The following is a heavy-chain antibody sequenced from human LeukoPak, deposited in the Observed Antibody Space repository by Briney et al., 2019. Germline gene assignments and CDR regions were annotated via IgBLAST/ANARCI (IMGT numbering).Heavy chain of an antibody. D-gene: IGHD5-24*01. CDR1: GASINGYY. Sequence: PSETLSLTCTVSGASINGYYWSWIRQPPGKGLGWIGNVHYSLSSNYSPSLESRVTISMDTSQRQFSLKLTSVTAADTAVYYCACYKIVERNFDFWGQGMLVTVSS. V-gene: IGHV4-59*01. CDR3: ACYKIVERNFDF. J-gene: IGHJ4*02. CDR2: VHYSLSS.